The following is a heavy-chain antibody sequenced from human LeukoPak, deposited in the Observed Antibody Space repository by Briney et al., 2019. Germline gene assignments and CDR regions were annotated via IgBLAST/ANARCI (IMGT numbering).Heavy chain of an antibody. V-gene: IGHV4-61*02. Sequence: SETLSLTCTVSGGSISSGSYYWSWIRQPAGKGLEWIGRIYTSGSTSYNPSLKSRVTISVDTSKNQFSLKLSSVTAADTAVYYCARVSVVVPAAMVDVWGKGTTVTVSS. CDR1: GGSISSGSYY. CDR3: ARVSVVVPAAMVDV. J-gene: IGHJ6*04. D-gene: IGHD2-2*01. CDR2: IYTSGST.